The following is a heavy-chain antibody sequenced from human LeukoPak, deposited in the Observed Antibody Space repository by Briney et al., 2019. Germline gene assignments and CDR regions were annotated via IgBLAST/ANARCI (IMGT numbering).Heavy chain of an antibody. Sequence: ASVKVSCKASGYTFTSYGISWVRQAPGQGPEWMGWISAYNGNTNYAQKLQGRVTMTTDTSTSTAYMELRSLRSDDTAVYYCARASLVAARPGYWFDPWGQGTLVTVSS. CDR3: ARASLVAARPGYWFDP. D-gene: IGHD6-6*01. CDR2: ISAYNGNT. V-gene: IGHV1-18*01. CDR1: GYTFTSYG. J-gene: IGHJ5*02.